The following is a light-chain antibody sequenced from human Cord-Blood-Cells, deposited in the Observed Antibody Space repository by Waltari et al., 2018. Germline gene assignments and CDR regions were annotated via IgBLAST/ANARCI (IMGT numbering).Light chain of an antibody. V-gene: IGLV2-8*01. Sequence: TISCTGTSSDVGGYNYVSWYQQHPGKAPKLMIYEVSKRPSGVPDRFSGSKSGNTASLTVSGLQAEDEADYYCSSYAGSNNYVFGTGTKVTVL. CDR1: SSDVGGYNY. CDR3: SSYAGSNNYV. J-gene: IGLJ1*01. CDR2: EVS.